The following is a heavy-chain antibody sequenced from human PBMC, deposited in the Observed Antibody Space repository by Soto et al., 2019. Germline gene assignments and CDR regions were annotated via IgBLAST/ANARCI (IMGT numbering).Heavy chain of an antibody. Sequence: SETLSLTCTVSGGSISSYYWSWIRQPPGKGLEWIGYIYYNGGTDYNPSLKSRVTISIDTSKNQFSLRLNSVTAADTAVYYCARDLYRSSCYDSWGQGTLVTVSS. CDR2: IYYNGGT. CDR1: GGSISSYY. D-gene: IGHD6-13*01. V-gene: IGHV4-59*01. CDR3: ARDLYRSSCYDS. J-gene: IGHJ4*02.